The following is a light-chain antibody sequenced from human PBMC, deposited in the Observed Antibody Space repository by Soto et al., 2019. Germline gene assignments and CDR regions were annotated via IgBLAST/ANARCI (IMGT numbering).Light chain of an antibody. CDR3: ISYTNRQSYV. J-gene: IGLJ1*01. CDR1: SSDIGSYDH. Sequence: QSALTQPASVSGSPGQSITISCSGTSSDIGSYDHVAWYQQFPGKSPKLMIYAVSDRPSGVSDRFSGSKSGITASLTISGIQTEDEADYYCISYTNRQSYVFGTGTKVTVL. V-gene: IGLV2-14*01. CDR2: AVS.